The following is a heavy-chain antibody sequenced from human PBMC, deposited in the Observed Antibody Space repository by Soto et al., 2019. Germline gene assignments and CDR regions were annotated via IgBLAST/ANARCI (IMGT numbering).Heavy chain of an antibody. Sequence: QVRLEQSRAEVKEPGASVKISCKASGYAFNSYSIHWLRQAPGQRPEYMGRINGGIGNTKFSQKFQDRLTISRDTSASAMYMELSSLTSDDTGVYYCARSSVTIDGLDFWGQGTLVIVSS. V-gene: IGHV1-3*01. CDR2: INGGIGNT. CDR1: GYAFNSYS. J-gene: IGHJ4*02. D-gene: IGHD4-17*01. CDR3: ARSSVTIDGLDF.